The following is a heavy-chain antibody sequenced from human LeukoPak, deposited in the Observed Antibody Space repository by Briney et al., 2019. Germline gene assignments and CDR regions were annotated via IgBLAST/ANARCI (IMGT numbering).Heavy chain of an antibody. V-gene: IGHV1-2*02. J-gene: IGHJ4*02. CDR3: ARAIAVVDY. Sequence: ASVNVSCKASGYTFTDYYIHWVRPAPGQGLEWMGWINPNSGGTNSAQKLQGRVTMTKDTSISTAYMELSRLRSDDAAVYFCARAIAVVDYWGQGTLVTVSS. CDR1: GYTFTDYY. D-gene: IGHD6-19*01. CDR2: INPNSGGT.